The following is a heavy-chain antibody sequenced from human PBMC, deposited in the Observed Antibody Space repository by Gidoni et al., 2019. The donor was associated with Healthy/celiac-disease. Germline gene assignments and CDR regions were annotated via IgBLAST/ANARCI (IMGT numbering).Heavy chain of an antibody. J-gene: IGHJ6*02. CDR2: IYYRGST. CDR1: GGSISSYH. Sequence: QVQMQESGQGLVKPSETLSLTCTVSGGSISSYHWRGIRQPPGKGLEWIGYIYYRGSTNYNPSLTSRVNISVDTSKKLFSLKLSSVTAADTAVYYCARDGPGYGMDVWGQGTTVTVSS. CDR3: ARDGPGYGMDV. V-gene: IGHV4-59*01.